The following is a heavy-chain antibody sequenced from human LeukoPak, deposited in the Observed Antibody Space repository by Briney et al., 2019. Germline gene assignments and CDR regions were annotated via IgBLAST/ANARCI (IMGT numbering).Heavy chain of an antibody. CDR2: MNPNSGNT. V-gene: IGHV1-8*01. J-gene: IGHJ5*02. CDR3: ARGPIKSDGGNSGSAWFDP. CDR1: GYTFTTYD. Sequence: AASVKVSCKASGYTFTTYDINWVRQATGQGLEWMGWMNPNSGNTGYAQKFQGRVTMTRNTSISTAYMELSSLRSQDTAVYYCARGPIKSDGGNSGSAWFDPWGQGTLVTVSS. D-gene: IGHD4-23*01.